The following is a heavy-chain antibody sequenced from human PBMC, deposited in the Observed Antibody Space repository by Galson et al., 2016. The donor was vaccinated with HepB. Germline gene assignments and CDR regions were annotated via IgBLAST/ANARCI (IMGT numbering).Heavy chain of an antibody. Sequence: SLRLSCAASGFSFSVYSMNWVRLAPGKGLEWVSSIRSSGSYIYYRDSVKGRFTISRDNAKSSLYLQMNTLRVDDTAIYYCARDYMDGGGAFDAWGQGTMVHVSS. J-gene: IGHJ3*01. D-gene: IGHD2-15*01. CDR1: GFSFSVYS. V-gene: IGHV3-21*01. CDR2: IRSSGSYI. CDR3: ARDYMDGGGAFDA.